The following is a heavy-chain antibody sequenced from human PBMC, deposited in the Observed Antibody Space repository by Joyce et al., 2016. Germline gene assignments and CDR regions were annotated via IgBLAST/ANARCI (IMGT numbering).Heavy chain of an antibody. CDR1: GGSIRSYY. J-gene: IGHJ4*02. V-gene: IGHV4-59*01. D-gene: IGHD3-10*01. Sequence: QVQLQESGPGLVKPSETLSLTCTVSGGSIRSYYWSWVRQPPGKGLEWIGYIYYSGSTNANPSLKSRVTISIGTSENPFSLKLRSVTAADTAVYYCANVPGGDYWGQRTLVTVSS. CDR2: IYYSGST. CDR3: ANVPGGDY.